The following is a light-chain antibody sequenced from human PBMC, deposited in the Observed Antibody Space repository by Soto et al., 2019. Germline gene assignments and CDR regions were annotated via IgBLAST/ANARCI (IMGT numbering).Light chain of an antibody. V-gene: IGLV1-51*01. J-gene: IGLJ1*01. CDR3: GSWDSSLSAYV. CDR2: DDN. CDR1: SSNIGGNS. Sequence: QSVLTQPPSVSAAPGHKVTISCSGSSSNIGGNSVSWYQQLPGTAPKLLIYDDNKRPSGIPDRFSGSKYGTSATLCITGFPTGDEADYYCGSWDSSLSAYVFGDGTKGTVL.